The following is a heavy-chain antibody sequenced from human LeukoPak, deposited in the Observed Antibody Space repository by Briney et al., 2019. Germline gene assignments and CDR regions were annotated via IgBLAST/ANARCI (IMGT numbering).Heavy chain of an antibody. J-gene: IGHJ4*02. CDR1: GGSITNYY. CDR3: ARQGELAIDY. V-gene: IGHV4-59*08. CDR2: IYNTGRT. Sequence: SETLSLTCSVSGGSITNYYWSWIRQSPGKGLEWIGFIYNTGRTNYNPSLQSRVTMSIDTSKNQFSLKLSSVTAADTAVYYCARQGELAIDYWGQGTLVTVSS. D-gene: IGHD1-26*01.